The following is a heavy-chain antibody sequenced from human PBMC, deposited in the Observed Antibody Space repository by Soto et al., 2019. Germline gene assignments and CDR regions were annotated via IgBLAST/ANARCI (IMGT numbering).Heavy chain of an antibody. CDR3: ARASDIVVAWGFDP. V-gene: IGHV4-30-4*01. Sequence: SETLSLTCTVSGGSISSGDYYWSWIRQPPGKGLEWIGYIYYSGSTYYNPSLKSRVTISVDTSKNQFSLKLSSVTAADTAVYYCARASDIVVAWGFDPWGQGTLVTVSS. CDR2: IYYSGST. J-gene: IGHJ5*02. CDR1: GGSISSGDYY. D-gene: IGHD2-2*01.